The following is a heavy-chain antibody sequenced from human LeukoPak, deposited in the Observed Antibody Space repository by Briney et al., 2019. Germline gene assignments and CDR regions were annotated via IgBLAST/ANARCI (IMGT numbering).Heavy chain of an antibody. CDR3: ARDRQPGDY. V-gene: IGHV3-7*01. Sequence: GGSLRLSCAASGFTFSSYWMGWVRQAPGKGLEWVANIKQDGSEKYYVDSVKGRFTISGDNARNSLYLQMNSLRAEDTAIYCCARDRQPGDYWGQGTLVTVSS. D-gene: IGHD6-13*01. J-gene: IGHJ4*02. CDR2: IKQDGSEK. CDR1: GFTFSSYW.